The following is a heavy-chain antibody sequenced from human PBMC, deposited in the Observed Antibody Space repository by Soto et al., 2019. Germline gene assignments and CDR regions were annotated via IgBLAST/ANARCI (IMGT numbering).Heavy chain of an antibody. CDR1: GFTFSSYA. D-gene: IGHD1-26*01. V-gene: IGHV3-23*01. Sequence: EVQLLESGGGLVQPGGSLRLSCAASGFTFSSYAMSWVRQAPGKGLEWVSAISGSGDSTYYADSVKGRFTISRDNSKNTLYLQMNSLRAEATAVYYCAKRGSGSYYIDWGQGTLVTVSS. CDR3: AKRGSGSYYID. CDR2: ISGSGDST. J-gene: IGHJ4*02.